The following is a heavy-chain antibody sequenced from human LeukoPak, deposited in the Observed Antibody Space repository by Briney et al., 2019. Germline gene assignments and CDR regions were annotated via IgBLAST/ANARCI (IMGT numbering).Heavy chain of an antibody. Sequence: PGRSLRLSCAGSGFTFDDYAMHWVRQTPAKGLEWVSGISWNSGNIAYADFVGGRFTISRDNAKNSLSLQMNSLSDEDTAVYYCAKDAYGGATFFYYMGVWGKGTTVTVSS. CDR2: ISWNSGNI. V-gene: IGHV3-9*01. CDR1: GFTFDDYA. J-gene: IGHJ6*03. CDR3: AKDAYGGATFFYYMGV. D-gene: IGHD2/OR15-2a*01.